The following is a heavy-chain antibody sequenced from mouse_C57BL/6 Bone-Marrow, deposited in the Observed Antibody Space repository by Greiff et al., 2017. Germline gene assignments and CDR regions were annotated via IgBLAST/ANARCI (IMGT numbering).Heavy chain of an antibody. V-gene: IGHV5-6*01. CDR3: ARQGGYFDV. Sequence: EVQLQESGGDLVKPGGSLKLSCAASGFTFSSYGMSWVRQTPDKRLEWVATISSGGSYTYYPDSVKGRFTISRDNAKNTLYLQMSSLKSEDTAMYYCARQGGYFDVWGTGTTVTVSS. J-gene: IGHJ1*03. CDR1: GFTFSSYG. CDR2: ISSGGSYT.